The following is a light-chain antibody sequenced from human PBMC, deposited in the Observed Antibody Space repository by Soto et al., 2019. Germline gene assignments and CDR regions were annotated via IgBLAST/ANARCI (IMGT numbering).Light chain of an antibody. Sequence: DIQMTQSPSTLSASVGDRVTITCRASQSISSWLAWYQQKPGKAPKLLIYMASSVESGVPSRFSGSGSGTEFTLTISSLQPDDFATYYCQQYNTYPWTFGQGTKVEIK. J-gene: IGKJ1*01. CDR2: MAS. CDR3: QQYNTYPWT. V-gene: IGKV1-5*03. CDR1: QSISSW.